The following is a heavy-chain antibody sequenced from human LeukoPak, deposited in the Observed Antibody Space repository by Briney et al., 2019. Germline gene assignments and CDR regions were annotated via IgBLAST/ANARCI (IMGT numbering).Heavy chain of an antibody. CDR2: IYYSGST. J-gene: IGHJ2*01. Sequence: SETLSLTCTVSRGSISSYYWGWMRQPPGKGLEWIGYIYYSGSTNYNPSLKSRVTISVDTSKNQFSLKLSSVTAADTAVYYCARDSYDGYWSGYSPYWYFDLWGRGTLVTVSS. CDR3: ARDSYDGYWSGYSPYWYFDL. D-gene: IGHD3-3*01. V-gene: IGHV4-59*01. CDR1: RGSISSYY.